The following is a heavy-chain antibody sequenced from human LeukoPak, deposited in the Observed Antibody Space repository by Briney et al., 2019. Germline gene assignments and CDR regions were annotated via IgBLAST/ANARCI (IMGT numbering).Heavy chain of an antibody. CDR1: GGSMSSSSYY. CDR2: IYYSGST. J-gene: IGHJ5*02. CDR3: ARTYSSSWYGGNWFDP. D-gene: IGHD6-13*01. V-gene: IGHV4-39*07. Sequence: SETLSLTCTVSGGSMSSSSYYWGWIRQPPGKGLEWIGSIYYSGSTYYNPSLKSRVTISVDTSKNQFSLKLSSVTAADTAVYYCARTYSSSWYGGNWFDPWGQGTLVTVSS.